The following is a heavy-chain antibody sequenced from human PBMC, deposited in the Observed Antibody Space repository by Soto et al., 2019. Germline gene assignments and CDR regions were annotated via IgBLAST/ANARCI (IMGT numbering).Heavy chain of an antibody. J-gene: IGHJ4*02. CDR1: GGSLSGYY. V-gene: IGHV4-34*01. CDR3: SRGGDAYKAGNY. CDR2: IHHSGSI. D-gene: IGHD1-1*01. Sequence: SETLSLTCTVYGGSLSGYYWTWIRRPPGKGLEWIGEIHHSGSINYNSSLKSRVTISADTSKNQFFLKLSSVTAADTAAYYCSRGGDAYKAGNYWGQGTLVTVSS.